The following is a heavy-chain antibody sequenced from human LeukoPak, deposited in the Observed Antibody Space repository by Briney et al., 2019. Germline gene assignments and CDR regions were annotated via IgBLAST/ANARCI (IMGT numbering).Heavy chain of an antibody. CDR3: ARHVGSYYYDSSGYSHFDY. D-gene: IGHD3-22*01. J-gene: IGHJ4*02. CDR1: GYNFTSYW. V-gene: IGHV5-51*01. CDR2: IYPGDSDT. Sequence: GEPPKISCKGSGYNFTSYWIGWVRQMPGKGLEWMGIIYPGDSDTRYSPSFQGQVTISADKSISTAYLQWSSLKASDTAMYYCARHVGSYYYDSSGYSHFDYWGQGTLVTVSS.